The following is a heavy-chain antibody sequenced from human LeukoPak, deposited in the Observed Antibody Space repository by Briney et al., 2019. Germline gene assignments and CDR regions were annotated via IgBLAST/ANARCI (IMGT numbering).Heavy chain of an antibody. CDR3: AARPRMPPRFDY. D-gene: IGHD1-14*01. J-gene: IGHJ4*02. Sequence: GGSLRLSCAGSGFTFSSYPMSWVRQAPGKGLQWVSAISNGGGSAYYADSVKGRFTISRDNSKSTLYLQMNSLRAEDTAIYYCAARPRMPPRFDYWGQGTLVTVSS. CDR1: GFTFSSYP. V-gene: IGHV3-23*01. CDR2: ISNGGGSA.